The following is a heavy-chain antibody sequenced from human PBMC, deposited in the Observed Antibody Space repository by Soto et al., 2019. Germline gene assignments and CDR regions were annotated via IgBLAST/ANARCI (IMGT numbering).Heavy chain of an antibody. V-gene: IGHV4-38-2*02. CDR3: VRDRRNNYVYYFGMDV. J-gene: IGHJ6*02. CDR2: IFQTGST. Sequence: ETLSLTCAVSGSSISSGYYWCWIRQPPGKGLEWIGSIFQTGSTYYNPSLKSRVTISLDTSKNQFSLNLNSVTAADTAVYYCVRDRRNNYVYYFGMDVWGQGTTVTVYS. CDR1: GSSISSGYY.